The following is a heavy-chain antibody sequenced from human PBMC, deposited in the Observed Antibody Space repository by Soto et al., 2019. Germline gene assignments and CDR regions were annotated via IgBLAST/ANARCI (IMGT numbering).Heavy chain of an antibody. D-gene: IGHD1-1*01. J-gene: IGHJ5*02. CDR2: ISSSSTYT. V-gene: IGHV3-11*05. CDR3: ARGGTTGNVRWFDP. Sequence: PGGSLRLSCAASGFTFSDYYMSWIRQAPGKGLEWVSYISSSSTYTDYADSVKGRFTISGDNAKNSLYLQMSGLRAEDTAVYYCARGGTTGNVRWFDPWGQGTLVTVSS. CDR1: GFTFSDYY.